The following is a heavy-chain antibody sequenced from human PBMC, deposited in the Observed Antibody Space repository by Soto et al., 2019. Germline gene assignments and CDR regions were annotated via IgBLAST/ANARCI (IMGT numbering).Heavy chain of an antibody. J-gene: IGHJ4*02. D-gene: IGHD2-15*01. V-gene: IGHV3-30*04. Sequence: QVELVESGGGVVQPGTSLRLSCAASGFIFRNYAMHWARQAPGKGLEWVADISYDERNIHYPDSVKVRFTISRDNSKNTLFLQMNNLRPEDTAVYYCARDSWGFDCWGQGTLVTVSS. CDR1: GFIFRNYA. CDR3: ARDSWGFDC. CDR2: ISYDERNI.